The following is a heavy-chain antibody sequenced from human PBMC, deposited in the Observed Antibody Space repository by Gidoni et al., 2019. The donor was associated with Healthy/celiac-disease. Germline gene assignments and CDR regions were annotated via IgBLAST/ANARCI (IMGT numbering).Heavy chain of an antibody. CDR1: GFSLSTSGVG. Sequence: QITLKESGPTLVKPTQPLTLTCTFSGFSLSTSGVGGGWIRQPPGKALEWLALLYWNDDKRYSPSLKSRLTITKDTSKNQVVLTMTNMDPVDTATYYCAHLNSYIGIGAFDIWGQGTMVTVSS. J-gene: IGHJ3*02. CDR3: AHLNSYIGIGAFDI. CDR2: LYWNDDK. V-gene: IGHV2-5*01. D-gene: IGHD1-26*01.